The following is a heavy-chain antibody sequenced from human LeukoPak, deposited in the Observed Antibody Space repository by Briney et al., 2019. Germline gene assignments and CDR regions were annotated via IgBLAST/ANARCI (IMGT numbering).Heavy chain of an antibody. CDR3: ARDREPRGGAFDI. D-gene: IGHD3-16*01. J-gene: IGHJ3*02. CDR1: GFTFSSYA. Sequence: PGGSLRLSCAASGFTFSSYALTWVRQAPGKGLEWVAVISYDGSNKYYADSVKGRFTISRDNSKNTLYLQMNSLRAEDTAVYYCARDREPRGGAFDIWGQGTMVTVSS. CDR2: ISYDGSNK. V-gene: IGHV3-30-3*01.